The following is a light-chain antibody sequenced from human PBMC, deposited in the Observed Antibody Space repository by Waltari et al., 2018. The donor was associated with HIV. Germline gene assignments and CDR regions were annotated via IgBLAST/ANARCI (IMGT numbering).Light chain of an antibody. Sequence: QSPLTQPASVSGSPGQSLTLPCHASSRDVGGYNYVSWYQQHPGKAPKLMIYEVSNRPSGVSKRFSGSKSGNTASLTISGLQAEDEADYYCSSYTSSSPYVFGTGTKVTVL. J-gene: IGLJ1*01. CDR2: EVS. V-gene: IGLV2-14*01. CDR3: SSYTSSSPYV. CDR1: SRDVGGYNY.